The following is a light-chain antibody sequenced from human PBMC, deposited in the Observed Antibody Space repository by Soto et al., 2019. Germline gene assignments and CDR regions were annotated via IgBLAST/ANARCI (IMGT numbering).Light chain of an antibody. J-gene: IGKJ2*01. V-gene: IGKV3-20*01. Sequence: EIVLTQSPGTLSLSPGERATLSCRASQSVNGNYLTWNQQKPGQAPRLLIYSASRRATGIPDRFSGSGSGTDFTLTISRLEPEDFAVYYCQQYGSSFRYTFGQGTKLEIK. CDR2: SAS. CDR3: QQYGSSFRYT. CDR1: QSVNGNY.